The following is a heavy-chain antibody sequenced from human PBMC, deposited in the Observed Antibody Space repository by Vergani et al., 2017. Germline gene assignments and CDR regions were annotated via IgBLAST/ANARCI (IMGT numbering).Heavy chain of an antibody. Sequence: EVQLVESGGGLVQPGGSLRLSCAASGFTFSSYWMHWVRQAPGKGLVWVSRINSDGSSTSYADSVKGRFTISRDNAKNTLYLQMNSLRAEDTAVYYCARDGYYDILTGYYTAGYFDYWGQGTLVTVSS. CDR3: ARDGYYDILTGYYTAGYFDY. CDR1: GFTFSSYW. J-gene: IGHJ4*02. CDR2: INSDGSST. V-gene: IGHV3-74*01. D-gene: IGHD3-9*01.